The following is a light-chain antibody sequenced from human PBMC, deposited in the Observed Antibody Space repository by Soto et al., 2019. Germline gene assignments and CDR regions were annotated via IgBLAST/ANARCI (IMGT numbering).Light chain of an antibody. CDR3: QQYYSVPIT. CDR1: QSLLHSNGYNY. J-gene: IGKJ5*01. V-gene: IGKV2-28*01. CDR2: LGS. Sequence: IVMTQSPLSLPVTPGEPASISCRSSQSLLHSNGYNYLDWYLQKPGQSPQLLIYLGSNRASGVPDRFSGGGSGTDFTLTISSLQAEDVAVYYCQQYYSVPITFGQGTRLEIK.